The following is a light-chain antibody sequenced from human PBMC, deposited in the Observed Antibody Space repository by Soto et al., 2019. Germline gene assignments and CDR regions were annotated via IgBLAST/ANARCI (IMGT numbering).Light chain of an antibody. Sequence: DIVMTQSPDSLAVSLGERATINCKSSQSILYSSNNKNYLAWYQQKPGQPPKLLIYWASTRESGVPDRFSGSGSGTHFTLTISSLQAGDVAVYYCQQYYDAPQTFGQGTKVEIK. V-gene: IGKV4-1*01. CDR2: WAS. CDR1: QSILYSSNNKNY. CDR3: QQYYDAPQT. J-gene: IGKJ1*01.